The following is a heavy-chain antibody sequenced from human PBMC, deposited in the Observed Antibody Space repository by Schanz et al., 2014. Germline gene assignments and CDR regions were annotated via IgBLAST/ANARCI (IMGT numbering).Heavy chain of an antibody. CDR1: GYTFTSDS. Sequence: QVQLLQSGAEVKKPGASVKVSCKASGYTFTSDSMHWVRQAPGQGLEWMGMINPSGGSTTYAQKFQSRAAVTRHVAISTDYMELSSLASEDTAVYYGARGQRRTSGRPCGPWGQGTLVTVSS. J-gene: IGHJ5*02. V-gene: IGHV1-46*01. CDR3: ARGQRRTSGRPCGP. CDR2: INPSGGST. D-gene: IGHD2-15*01.